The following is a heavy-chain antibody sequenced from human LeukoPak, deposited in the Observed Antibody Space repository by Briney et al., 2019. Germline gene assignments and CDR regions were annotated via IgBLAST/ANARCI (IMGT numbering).Heavy chain of an antibody. CDR2: ISNNGGYT. V-gene: IGHV3-23*01. D-gene: IGHD2-15*01. J-gene: IGHJ4*02. Sequence: GGSLRLSCSASGFTFSSSAMSWVRQAPGKGLEWVSAISNNGGYTYYADSVQGRFTISRDNSKSTLCLQMNSLRAEDTAVYYCAKQLGYCSDGSCYFPYWGQGTPVTVSS. CDR3: AKQLGYCSDGSCYFPY. CDR1: GFTFSSSA.